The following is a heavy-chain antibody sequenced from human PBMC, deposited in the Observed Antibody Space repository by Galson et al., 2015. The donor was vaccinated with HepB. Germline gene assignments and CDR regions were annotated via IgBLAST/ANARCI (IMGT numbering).Heavy chain of an antibody. CDR2: ISYDGSNK. V-gene: IGHV3-30*04. Sequence: SLRLSCAASGFTFSSYAMHWVRQAPGKGLEWVAVISYDGSNKYYADSVKGRFTISRDNSKNTLYLQMNSLRAEDTAVYYCARDENYYGSGHSDYWGQGTLVTVSS. J-gene: IGHJ4*02. CDR1: GFTFSSYA. D-gene: IGHD3-10*01. CDR3: ARDENYYGSGHSDY.